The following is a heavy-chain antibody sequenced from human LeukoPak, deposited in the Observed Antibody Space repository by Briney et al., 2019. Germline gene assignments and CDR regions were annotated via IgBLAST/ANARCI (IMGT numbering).Heavy chain of an antibody. Sequence: PGGSLRLSCAASGFTFSSYAMHWVRQAPGKGLEWVAVISYDGSNKYYADSVKGRFTISRDNSKNTLYLQMNSLRAEDTAVYYCARAMATIISLMDYWGQGTLVTVSS. D-gene: IGHD5-24*01. CDR1: GFTFSSYA. CDR3: ARAMATIISLMDY. CDR2: ISYDGSNK. J-gene: IGHJ4*02. V-gene: IGHV3-30*04.